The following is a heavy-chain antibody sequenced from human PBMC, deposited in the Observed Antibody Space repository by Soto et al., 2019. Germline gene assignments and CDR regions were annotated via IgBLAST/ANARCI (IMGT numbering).Heavy chain of an antibody. J-gene: IGHJ4*02. CDR2: INHSGST. CDR3: ARGRQYCSSTSCYNLFDY. CDR1: GGSFSGYY. Sequence: SSETLSLTCAVYGGSFSGYYWSWIRQPPGKGLEWIGEINHSGSTNYNPSLKSRVTISVDTSKNQFSLKLSSVTAADTAVYYCARGRQYCSSTSCYNLFDYWGQGTLVTVSS. V-gene: IGHV4-34*01. D-gene: IGHD2-2*02.